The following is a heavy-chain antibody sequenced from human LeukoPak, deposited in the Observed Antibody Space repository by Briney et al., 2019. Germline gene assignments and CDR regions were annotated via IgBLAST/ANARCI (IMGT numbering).Heavy chain of an antibody. Sequence: SGGSLRLSCAASGFTFSDTWMHWVRQAPGEGLVWVSRIRSDGSDSRYAESVKGRFTISRDNSRNTLYLQMHSLRAEDTAVYYCAKDRAYISSWYGCSTPWGQGTLVTVSS. V-gene: IGHV3-74*01. CDR2: IRSDGSDS. CDR3: AKDRAYISSWYGCSTP. CDR1: GFTFSDTW. J-gene: IGHJ5*02. D-gene: IGHD6-13*01.